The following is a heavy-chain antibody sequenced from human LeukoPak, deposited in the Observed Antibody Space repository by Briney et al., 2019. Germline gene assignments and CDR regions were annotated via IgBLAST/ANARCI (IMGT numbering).Heavy chain of an antibody. CDR1: GFTFSSYW. Sequence: PGGSLRLSCAASGFTFSSYWMSWDRQAPGKGLEWVANIKQDGSEKYYVDSVKGRFTISRDNAKNSLYLQMNSLRAEDTAVYYCARVGNYYDSSGYEYFQHWGQGTLVTVSS. CDR3: ARVGNYYDSSGYEYFQH. D-gene: IGHD3-22*01. V-gene: IGHV3-7*01. CDR2: IKQDGSEK. J-gene: IGHJ1*01.